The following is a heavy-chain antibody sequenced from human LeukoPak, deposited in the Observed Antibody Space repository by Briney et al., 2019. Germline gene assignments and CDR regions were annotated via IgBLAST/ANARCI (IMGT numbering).Heavy chain of an antibody. D-gene: IGHD2-2*01. V-gene: IGHV1-18*04. Sequence: ASVKVSCKASGYTFTSYGISWVRQAPGQGLEWMGWISAYNGNTNYAQKLQGRVTMPTDTSTSTAYMELRSLRSDDTAVYYCARGGGIVVVPDDAFDIWGQGTMVTVSS. CDR1: GYTFTSYG. J-gene: IGHJ3*02. CDR2: ISAYNGNT. CDR3: ARGGGIVVVPDDAFDI.